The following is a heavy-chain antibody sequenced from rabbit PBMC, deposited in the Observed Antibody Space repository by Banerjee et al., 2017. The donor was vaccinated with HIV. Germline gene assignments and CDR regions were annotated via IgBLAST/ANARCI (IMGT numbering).Heavy chain of an antibody. J-gene: IGHJ4*01. CDR2: IVAGSSGIT. CDR1: GFDISSYR. CDR3: ARSPNDGCGHCSFNL. Sequence: QSLEESGGDLVKPGASLRLTCTASGFDISSYRMCWVRQAPGKGLEWIACIVAGSSGITYYATWAKGRFSISKTSSTTVTLQMTSLTAADKATYFCARSPNDGCGHCSFNLWGQGTLVTVS. V-gene: IGHV1S40*01. D-gene: IGHD1-1*01.